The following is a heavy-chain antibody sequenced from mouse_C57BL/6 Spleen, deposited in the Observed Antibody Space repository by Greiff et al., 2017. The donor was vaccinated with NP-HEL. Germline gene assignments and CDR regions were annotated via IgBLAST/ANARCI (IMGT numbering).Heavy chain of an antibody. Sequence: VQLQQSGAELVRPGTSVKVSCKASGYAFTNYLIEWVKQRPGQGLEWIGVINPGSGGTNYNEKFKGKATLTADKSSSTAYMQLSSLTSEDSAVYFCARDGSTDAMDYWGQGTSVTVSS. D-gene: IGHD1-1*01. J-gene: IGHJ4*01. V-gene: IGHV1-54*01. CDR2: INPGSGGT. CDR1: GYAFTNYL. CDR3: ARDGSTDAMDY.